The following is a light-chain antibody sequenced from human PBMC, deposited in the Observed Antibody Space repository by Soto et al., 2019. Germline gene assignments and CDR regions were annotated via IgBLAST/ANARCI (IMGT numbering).Light chain of an antibody. CDR3: QQAHTFPWT. CDR2: AAS. Sequence: DIQLTQSPSSVSTSVGDRVTITCRASQDISTRLAWYQQKPGTAPKLLIYAASTSGSGVPSRFSGSGSGTDFSLTGSSLQSEDFATYFCQQAHTFPWTFGLGTKVDIK. J-gene: IGKJ1*01. CDR1: QDISTR. V-gene: IGKV1-12*01.